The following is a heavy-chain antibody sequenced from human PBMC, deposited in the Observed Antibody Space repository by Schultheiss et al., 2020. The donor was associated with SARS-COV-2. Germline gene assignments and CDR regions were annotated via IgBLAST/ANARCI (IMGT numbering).Heavy chain of an antibody. J-gene: IGHJ3*02. D-gene: IGHD3-22*01. V-gene: IGHV4-59*01. CDR2: IYYSGST. Sequence: GSLRLSCAVYGGSFSGYYWSWIRQPPGKGLEWIGYIYYSGSTNYNPSLKSRVTISVDTSKNQFSLKLSSVTAADTAVYYCARDRREYYYDSSGYPDAFDIWGQGTMVTVSS. CDR3: ARDRREYYYDSSGYPDAFDI. CDR1: GGSFSGYY.